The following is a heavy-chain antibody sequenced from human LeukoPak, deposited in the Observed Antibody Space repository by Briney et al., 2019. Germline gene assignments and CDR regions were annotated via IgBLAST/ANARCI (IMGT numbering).Heavy chain of an antibody. CDR1: GYTFTDYY. V-gene: IGHV1-2*02. D-gene: IGHD3-10*02. Sequence: ASVKVSCKSSGYTFTDYYVHWVRQAAGQGLEWMGWINPKTGATRYSRKFEGRVTMTRDTSINTVYMDLTSLTSDDTAVFSCVRGASVRTRPDPPPRFDTWGQGTLVTVSS. J-gene: IGHJ5*02. CDR3: VRGASVRTRPDPPPRFDT. CDR2: INPKTGAT.